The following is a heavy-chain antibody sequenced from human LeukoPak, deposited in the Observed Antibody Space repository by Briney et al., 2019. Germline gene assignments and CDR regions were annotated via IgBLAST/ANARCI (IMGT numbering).Heavy chain of an antibody. V-gene: IGHV4-59*08. CDR3: ARHVGGTTYDS. CDR2: ISYRGST. CDR1: GGFPCSCY. Sequence: PSQTLSLTRTVSGGFPCSCYWRWIRHPPGKALEWIGYISYRGSTNYNSSLKSRVTISVDTPNNRFSLNLHSVTAADTAVYYCARHVGGTTYDSWGQGTLVTVSS. J-gene: IGHJ4*02. D-gene: IGHD3-10*01.